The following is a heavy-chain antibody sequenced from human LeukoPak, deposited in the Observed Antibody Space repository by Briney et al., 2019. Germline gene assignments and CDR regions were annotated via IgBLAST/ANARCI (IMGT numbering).Heavy chain of an antibody. CDR3: ASSWGSGSAWDV. D-gene: IGHD3-10*01. V-gene: IGHV3-48*03. Sequence: PGRSLRLSCAASGFTFSSYEMNWVRQAPGKGLEWVSYISSSGSTIYYADSVKGRFTISRDNAKNSLYLQMNSLRAEDTAVYYCASSWGSGSAWDVWGKGTTVTVSS. CDR2: ISSSGSTI. CDR1: GFTFSSYE. J-gene: IGHJ6*04.